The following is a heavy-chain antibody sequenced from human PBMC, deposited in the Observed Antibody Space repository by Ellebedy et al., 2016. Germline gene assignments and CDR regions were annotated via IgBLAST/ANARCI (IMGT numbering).Heavy chain of an antibody. CDR1: GGSFSGYY. V-gene: IGHV4-34*01. D-gene: IGHD3-3*01. CDR3: ARERRYDFWSGYAANGMDV. Sequence: SETLSLTCAVYGGSFSGYYWSWIRQPPGKGLEWIGEINHSGSTNYNPSLKSRVTISVDTSKNQFSLKLSPVTAADTAVYYCARERRYDFWSGYAANGMDVWGQGTTVTVSS. J-gene: IGHJ6*02. CDR2: INHSGST.